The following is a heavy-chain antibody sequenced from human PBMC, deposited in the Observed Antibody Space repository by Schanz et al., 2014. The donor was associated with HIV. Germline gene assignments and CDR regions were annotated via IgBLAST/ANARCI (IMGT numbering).Heavy chain of an antibody. CDR1: GFSFSTYG. CDR3: VDFWIGYFRY. J-gene: IGHJ4*02. D-gene: IGHD3-3*01. V-gene: IGHV3-33*01. Sequence: VKLVESGGGLLQPGGSLRLSCAASGFSFSTYGMHWVRLAPGKGLEWVAIIWFDGSNKYYADSVKGRFTISRDKSKNTLYLQMNSLRVEDTAVYFCVDFWIGYFRYWGRGTLVSVSS. CDR2: IWFDGSNK.